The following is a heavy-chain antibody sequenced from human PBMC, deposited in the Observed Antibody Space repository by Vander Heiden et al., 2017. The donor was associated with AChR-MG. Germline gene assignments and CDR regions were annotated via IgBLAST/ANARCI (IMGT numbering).Heavy chain of an antibody. D-gene: IGHD3-3*01. CDR1: GYTFTSYA. CDR3: ARGGRLYYDFWSGIADNWFDP. CDR2: INTNTGNP. V-gene: IGHV7-4-1*02. J-gene: IGHJ5*02. Sequence: QVQLVQSGSELKKPGASVKVSCKASGYTFTSYALNWVRQAPGQGLEWMGWINTNTGNPTYAQGFTGRFVFSLDTSVSTAYLQISGLKAEDTAVYYCARGGRLYYDFWSGIADNWFDPWGQGTLVTVSS.